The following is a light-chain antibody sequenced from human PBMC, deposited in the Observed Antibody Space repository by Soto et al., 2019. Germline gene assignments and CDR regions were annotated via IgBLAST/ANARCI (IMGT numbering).Light chain of an antibody. Sequence: DIQMTQSPTSLSASVGDRVTITCRASQGIRNFVAWYQQKPGKAPKLLLYAASTLQSGVPSRFSGSGSGTDFTLTINSLQPEDVATYACQKYSSVPVFGPGTKVDIK. V-gene: IGKV1-27*01. CDR1: QGIRNF. J-gene: IGKJ3*01. CDR2: AAS. CDR3: QKYSSVPV.